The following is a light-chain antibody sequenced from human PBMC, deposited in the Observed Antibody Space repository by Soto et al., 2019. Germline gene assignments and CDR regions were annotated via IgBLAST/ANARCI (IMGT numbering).Light chain of an antibody. CDR1: SSDVGAYNY. J-gene: IGLJ3*02. Sequence: SALTQPASVSGSPGQSITISCNGTSSDVGAYNYVSWYQQHPGKAPKFIIYDVSNRPSGISDRFSGSKSGNTASLTISGLQAEDEADYYCSSYTNSDSWVFGGGTKVTVL. V-gene: IGLV2-14*03. CDR2: DVS. CDR3: SSYTNSDSWV.